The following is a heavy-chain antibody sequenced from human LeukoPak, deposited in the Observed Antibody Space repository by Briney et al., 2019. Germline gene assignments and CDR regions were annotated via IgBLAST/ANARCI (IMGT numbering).Heavy chain of an antibody. CDR2: GDYSGGT. CDR1: GDSFSSVTDY. CDR3: AGERGEEYSSGWYKTNFFDR. J-gene: IGHJ4*02. D-gene: IGHD6-19*01. V-gene: IGHV4-39*07. Sequence: SETLALTCTVSGDSFSSVTDYWAWVRQPPGKGLEWIASGDYSGGTYYNPSLESRVAISADMSTKQISLKLTSVTGADTAVYYCAGERGEEYSSGWYKTNFFDRWGQGIRVTVSS.